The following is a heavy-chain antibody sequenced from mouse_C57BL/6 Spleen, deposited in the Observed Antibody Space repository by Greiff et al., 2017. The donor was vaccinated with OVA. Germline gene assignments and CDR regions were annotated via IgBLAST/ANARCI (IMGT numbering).Heavy chain of an antibody. Sequence: VHVKQSGPELVKPGASVKISCKASGYSFTGYYMNWVKQSPEKSLEWIGEINPSTGGTTYNQKFKAKATLTVDKSSSTAYMQLKSLTSEDSAVYYCANYDYDGFAYWGQGTLVTVSA. D-gene: IGHD2-4*01. J-gene: IGHJ3*01. CDR1: GYSFTGYY. CDR3: ANYDYDGFAY. CDR2: INPSTGGT. V-gene: IGHV1-42*01.